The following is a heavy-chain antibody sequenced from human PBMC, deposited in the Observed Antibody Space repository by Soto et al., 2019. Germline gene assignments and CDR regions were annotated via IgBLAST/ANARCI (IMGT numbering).Heavy chain of an antibody. Sequence: QVRLEESGPGLVKPSETLSLICSVSGGSVNNANYFWNWIRHHPENGLEWIGYIYYSGSTRYNPSFKSRVTLSIDTSKNQFSLSLNSVTVADTAVYFCARDADYGGSRGGMDVWGRGTTGTVSS. CDR3: ARDADYGGSRGGMDV. J-gene: IGHJ6*02. CDR2: IYYSGST. CDR1: GGSVNNANYF. D-gene: IGHD4-17*01. V-gene: IGHV4-31*03.